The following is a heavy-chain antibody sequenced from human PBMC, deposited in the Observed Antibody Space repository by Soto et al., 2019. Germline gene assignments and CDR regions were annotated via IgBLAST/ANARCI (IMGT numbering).Heavy chain of an antibody. CDR3: TRGVLEWLLSWFDP. J-gene: IGHJ5*02. Sequence: PGGSLRLSCTASGFTFGDYAMSWFRQAPGKGLEWVGFIRSKAYGGTTEYAAPVKGRFTISRDDSKSIAYLQMNSLKTEDTAVYYCTRGVLEWLLSWFDPWGQGTLVTVSS. D-gene: IGHD3-3*01. CDR2: IRSKAYGGTT. V-gene: IGHV3-49*03. CDR1: GFTFGDYA.